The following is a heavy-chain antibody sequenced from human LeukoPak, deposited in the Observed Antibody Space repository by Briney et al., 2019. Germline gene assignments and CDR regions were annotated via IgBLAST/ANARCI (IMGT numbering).Heavy chain of an antibody. CDR2: ISYNSGFT. Sequence: GLSLRLSCGASDFKFDDFAMHWVRQVPGKGLEWISIISYNSGFTDYADSVKGRFTVSRDNAMNTLYLEMNSLRPEDTAFYYCAKVRGTRTSGFFFDYWGRGTLVTVSS. D-gene: IGHD2-2*01. J-gene: IGHJ4*02. CDR1: DFKFDDFA. V-gene: IGHV3-9*01. CDR3: AKVRGTRTSGFFFDY.